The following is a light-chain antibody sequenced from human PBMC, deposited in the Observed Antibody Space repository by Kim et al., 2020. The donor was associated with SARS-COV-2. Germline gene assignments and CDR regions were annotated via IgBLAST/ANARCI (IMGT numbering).Light chain of an antibody. CDR3: QQYDSLPLT. CDR1: QDIRNNF. Sequence: DIQMTQSPSSLSASVGDRVTITCQASQDIRNNFLNWYQQRPGKAPKLLIYDASNLETGVPSRFSGGGSGTHFSLTISSLQPEDFATYYSQQYDSLPLTFGGGTKVDIK. CDR2: DAS. V-gene: IGKV1-33*01. J-gene: IGKJ4*01.